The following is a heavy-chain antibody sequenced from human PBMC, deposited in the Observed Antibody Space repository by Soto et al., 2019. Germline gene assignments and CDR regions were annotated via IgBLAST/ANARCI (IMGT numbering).Heavy chain of an antibody. CDR3: AVSSHYDFWSGPPYNWFDP. V-gene: IGHV1-69*13. Sequence: SVKVSCKASGGTFSSYAISWVRQAPGQGLEWMGGIIPIFGTANYAQKFQGRVTITADESTSTAYMGLSSLRSEDTAVYYCAVSSHYDFWSGPPYNWFDPWGQGTLVTVSS. CDR1: GGTFSSYA. J-gene: IGHJ5*02. CDR2: IIPIFGTA. D-gene: IGHD3-3*01.